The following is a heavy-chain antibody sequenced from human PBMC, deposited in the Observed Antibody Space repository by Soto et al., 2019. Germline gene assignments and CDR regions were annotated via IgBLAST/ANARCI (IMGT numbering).Heavy chain of an antibody. CDR2: IIPFFGTS. Sequence: QVQLVQSGAEVRKPGSSVKVSCKASGGNFRSESINWVRQSPGQGLEWMGGIIPFFGTSDYAQKFQGRLRITADESTTPADMELSSVRSQYTAVYYCERGNEFVGNSDAYDIWGQGTMVTVSS. V-gene: IGHV1-69*12. CDR1: GGNFRSES. D-gene: IGHD4-4*01. CDR3: ERGNEFVGNSDAYDI. J-gene: IGHJ3*02.